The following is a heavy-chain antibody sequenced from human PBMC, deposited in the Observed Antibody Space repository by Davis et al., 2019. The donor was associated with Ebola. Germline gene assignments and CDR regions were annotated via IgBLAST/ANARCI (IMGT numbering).Heavy chain of an antibody. V-gene: IGHV3-13*01. CDR3: ARGGDYKCFGY. Sequence: GESLKISCAASGFTFSSYDMHWVRQATGKGLEWVSAIGTAGDTYYPGSVKGRFTISRENAKNSLYLQMNSLRAGDTAVYYCARGGDYKCFGYWGQGTLVTVSS. CDR1: GFTFSSYD. CDR2: IGTAGDT. J-gene: IGHJ4*02. D-gene: IGHD2-21*02.